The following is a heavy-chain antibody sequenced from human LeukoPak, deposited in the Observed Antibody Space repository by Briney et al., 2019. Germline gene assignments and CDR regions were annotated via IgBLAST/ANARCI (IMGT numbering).Heavy chain of an antibody. D-gene: IGHD4-17*01. Sequence: GASVKVSCKASGYTFTGYYMHWVRQAPGQGLEWMGWINPNSGGTNYAQKFQGRVTMTRDTSISTAYMELSRLTSDDTAVYYCARDQGHDYGDYGFDYWGQGTLVSVSS. V-gene: IGHV1-2*02. J-gene: IGHJ4*02. CDR3: ARDQGHDYGDYGFDY. CDR2: INPNSGGT. CDR1: GYTFTGYY.